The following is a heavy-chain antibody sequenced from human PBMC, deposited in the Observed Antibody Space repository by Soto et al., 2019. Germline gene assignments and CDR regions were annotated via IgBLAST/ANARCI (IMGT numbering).Heavy chain of an antibody. CDR2: ISGSGGST. CDR3: AKACSRLHLSYYSGMDV. V-gene: IGHV3-23*01. J-gene: IGHJ6*02. Sequence: EVQLLESGGGLVQPGGSLRLSCAASGFTFSSYAMSWVRQAPGKGLEWVSAISGSGGSTYYADSVKGRFTISRDNSKNTLKLQMNSLRAEDRAVYYCAKACSRLHLSYYSGMDVWGQGTTVTVSS. CDR1: GFTFSSYA. D-gene: IGHD6-13*01.